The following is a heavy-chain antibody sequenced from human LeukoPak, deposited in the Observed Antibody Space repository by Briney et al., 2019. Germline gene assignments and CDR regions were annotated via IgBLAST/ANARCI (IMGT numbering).Heavy chain of an antibody. V-gene: IGHV4-59*01. Sequence: SETLSLTCTVSGGYISSYYWNWIRQPPGKGLEWIGDIYHSGTTNYNPSLKSRVTISVDTSKNQFSLKLSSVTAADTAVYYCAGMGSSWWVGWFDPWGQGTLVTVSS. J-gene: IGHJ5*02. CDR3: AGMGSSWWVGWFDP. CDR1: GGYISSYY. CDR2: IYHSGTT. D-gene: IGHD6-13*01.